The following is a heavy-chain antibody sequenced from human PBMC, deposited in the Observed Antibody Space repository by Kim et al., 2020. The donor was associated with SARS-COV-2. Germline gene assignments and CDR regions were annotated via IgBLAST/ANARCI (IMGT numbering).Heavy chain of an antibody. J-gene: IGHJ6*02. CDR1: GGSISSSNW. Sequence: SETLSLTCAVSGGSISSSNWWSWVRQPPGKGLEWIGEIYHSGSTNYNPSLKSRVTISVDKSKNQFSLKLSSVTAADTAVYYCASLTTGYSSSWYDAGSFFYYYGMDGSGQGATVTVSS. CDR3: ASLTTGYSSSWYDAGSFFYYYGMDG. CDR2: IYHSGST. D-gene: IGHD6-13*01. V-gene: IGHV4-4*02.